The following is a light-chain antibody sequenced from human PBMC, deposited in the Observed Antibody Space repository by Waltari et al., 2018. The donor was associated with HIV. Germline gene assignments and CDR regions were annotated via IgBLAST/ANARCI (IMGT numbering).Light chain of an antibody. V-gene: IGLV10-54*04. Sequence: QAGLTQPPSVSKGLRQTATLTCTGDSNNVGTQEPAWLQQHQGHPPKLLPYRNNNRPAGISERFSASRSGNTASLTITGLQPEDEADYYCSAWDSSLSAGVFGGGTKLTVL. CDR3: SAWDSSLSAGV. CDR2: RNN. CDR1: SNNVGTQE. J-gene: IGLJ2*01.